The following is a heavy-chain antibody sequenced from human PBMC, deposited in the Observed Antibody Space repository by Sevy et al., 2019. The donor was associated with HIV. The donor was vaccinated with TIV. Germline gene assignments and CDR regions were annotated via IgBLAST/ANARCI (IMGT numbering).Heavy chain of an antibody. Sequence: GGSLRLSCAVSGFTFSSYWMSWVRQAPGKGLEWVANIKQDGSEKYYVDSVKGRFTISRDNAKKSLYLQMNSLRAEDTAVYYCARDSDSTRYYYMDVRGKGTTVTVSS. V-gene: IGHV3-7*01. J-gene: IGHJ6*03. CDR2: IKQDGSEK. CDR3: ARDSDSTRYYYMDV. D-gene: IGHD1-26*01. CDR1: GFTFSSYW.